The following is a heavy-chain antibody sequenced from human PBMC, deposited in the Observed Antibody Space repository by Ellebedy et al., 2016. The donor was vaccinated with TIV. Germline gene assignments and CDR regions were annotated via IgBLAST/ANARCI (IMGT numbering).Heavy chain of an antibody. CDR1: GYTFTSYD. J-gene: IGHJ6*02. CDR2: MNPNSGNT. CDR3: ARGPFMITFGGVIMDV. V-gene: IGHV1-8*01. D-gene: IGHD3-16*02. Sequence: AASVKVSCKASGYTFTSYDINWVRQATGQGLAWMGWMNPNSGNTEYAQKFQGRVTMTRNTSTTTAFLELSSLRSEDTAVYYCARGPFMITFGGVIMDVWGQGTTVTVSS.